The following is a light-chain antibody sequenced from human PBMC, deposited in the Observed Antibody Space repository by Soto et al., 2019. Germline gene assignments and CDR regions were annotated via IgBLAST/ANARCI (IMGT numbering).Light chain of an antibody. Sequence: IVLSQSPGTLSLFSGGRAPLPCRASQSVSSNLAWYQQKPGQAPRLLIYGASTRATGIPARFSGSGSGTEFTLTISSLQSEDFAVYYCQQYNNWPQTFGQGTKVDI. CDR3: QQYNNWPQT. CDR1: QSVSSN. J-gene: IGKJ1*01. V-gene: IGKV3-15*01. CDR2: GAS.